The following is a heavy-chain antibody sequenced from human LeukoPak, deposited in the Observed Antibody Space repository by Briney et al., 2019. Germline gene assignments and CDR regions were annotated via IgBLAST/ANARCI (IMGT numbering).Heavy chain of an antibody. CDR3: AREVLYYSNSGSSPCFDC. J-gene: IGHJ4*02. CDR2: ISSSRSTI. CDR1: GFTFSSYT. D-gene: IGHD3-10*01. Sequence: GGSLRLSCAASGFTFSSYTMNWVRQAPGKGLEWISYISSSRSTIYYTDSVKGRFTISRDNAKNSLYLQMNSLRAEDTAVYYCAREVLYYSNSGSSPCFDCWGQGTLVTVPS. V-gene: IGHV3-48*01.